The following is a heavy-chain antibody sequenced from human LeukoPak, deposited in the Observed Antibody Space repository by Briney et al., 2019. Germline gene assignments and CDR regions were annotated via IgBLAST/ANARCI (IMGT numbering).Heavy chain of an antibody. CDR3: AGPSGYYLHYAFDI. V-gene: IGHV3-7*01. CDR2: IKQDGSEK. CDR1: GFTFSSYW. D-gene: IGHD3-22*01. Sequence: GGSLRLSCAASGFTFSSYWMSWVRQAPGKGLEWVANIKQDGSEKYYVDSVKGRFNISRDNAKNSLYLQMNSLRAEDTAVYYCAGPSGYYLHYAFDIWGQGTMVTVSS. J-gene: IGHJ3*02.